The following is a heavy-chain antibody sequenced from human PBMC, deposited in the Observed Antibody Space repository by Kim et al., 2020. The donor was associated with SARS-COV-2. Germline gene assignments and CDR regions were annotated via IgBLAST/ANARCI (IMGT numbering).Heavy chain of an antibody. J-gene: IGHJ6*02. Sequence: SETLSLTCAVYGGSFSGYYWSWIRQPPGKGLEWIGEINHSGSTNYNPSLKSRVTISVDTSKNQFSLKLSSVTAADTAVYYGARGGGLKIYYYGSGSYYNPSDYYGMDVWGQGTTVTVSS. CDR2: INHSGST. V-gene: IGHV4-34*01. CDR3: ARGGGLKIYYYGSGSYYNPSDYYGMDV. CDR1: GGSFSGYY. D-gene: IGHD3-10*01.